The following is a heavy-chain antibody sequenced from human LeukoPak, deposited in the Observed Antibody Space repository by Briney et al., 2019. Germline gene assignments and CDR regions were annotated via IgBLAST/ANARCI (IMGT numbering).Heavy chain of an antibody. J-gene: IGHJ4*02. V-gene: IGHV4-59*01. CDR3: AHYDSSGYFSY. CDR1: GGSISSYY. CDR2: IYYSGST. D-gene: IGHD3-22*01. Sequence: SETLSLTCTVSGGSISSYYWSWIRQPPGKGLEWIGYIYYSGSTNCNPSLKSRVTISVDTSKNQFSLKLSSVTAADTAVYYCAHYDSSGYFSYWGQGTLVAVSS.